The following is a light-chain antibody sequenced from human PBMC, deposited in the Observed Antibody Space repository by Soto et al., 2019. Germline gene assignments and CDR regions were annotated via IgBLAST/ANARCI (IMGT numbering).Light chain of an antibody. J-gene: IGLJ1*01. CDR1: SNDVGGYNY. V-gene: IGLV2-14*01. Sequence: QSALTQPASVSGSPGQSITISCTGTSNDVGGYNYVSWYHQYPGKAPKLMIYDVSNRPSGVSNRFSGSKSGNTASLTISGLQAEDEADYYCSSYTSSSYTSSSTLYVFGTGTKLTVL. CDR2: DVS. CDR3: SSYTSSSYTSSSTLYV.